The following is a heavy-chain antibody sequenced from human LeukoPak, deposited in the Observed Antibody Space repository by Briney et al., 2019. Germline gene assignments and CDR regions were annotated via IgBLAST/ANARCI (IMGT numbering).Heavy chain of an antibody. CDR2: INPNSGGT. V-gene: IGHV1-2*02. CDR1: GYTFTGYY. D-gene: IGHD3-22*01. Sequence: GASVKVSCKASGYTFTGYYMHWVRQAPGQGLEWMGWINPNSGGTNYAQKFQGRVTMTRDTSISTAYMELSRLRSDDTAVYYCARDSYDSSGYRSSTFGMDVWGQGTTVTVSS. J-gene: IGHJ6*02. CDR3: ARDSYDSSGYRSSTFGMDV.